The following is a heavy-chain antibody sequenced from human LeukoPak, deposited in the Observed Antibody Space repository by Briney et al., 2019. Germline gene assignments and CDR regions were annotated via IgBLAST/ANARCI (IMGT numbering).Heavy chain of an antibody. CDR1: GFTFSSYA. D-gene: IGHD3-3*01. J-gene: IGHJ4*02. CDR2: ISGSGGST. Sequence: QPGGSLRLSCAASGFTFSSYAMSWVRQAPGKGLEWVSAISGSGGSTYYADSGKGRFTISRDNSKNTLYLQMNSLRAEDTAVYYCAKPKPPPRYDFWSGYYDEEYYFDYWGQGTLVTVSS. V-gene: IGHV3-23*01. CDR3: AKPKPPPRYDFWSGYYDEEYYFDY.